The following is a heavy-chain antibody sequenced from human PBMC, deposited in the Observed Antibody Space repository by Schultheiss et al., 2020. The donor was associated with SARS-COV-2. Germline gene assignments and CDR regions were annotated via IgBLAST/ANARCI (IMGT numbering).Heavy chain of an antibody. CDR1: GGSFSGYY. D-gene: IGHD2-8*01. V-gene: IGHV4-34*09. CDR2: IYYSGST. CDR3: ARRAYGEAFDI. J-gene: IGHJ3*02. Sequence: SCAVYGGSFSGYYWSWIRQPPGKGLEWIGYIYYSGSTYYNPSLKSRVTISVDTSKNQFSLKLSSVTAADTAVYYCARRAYGEAFDIWGQGTMVTVSS.